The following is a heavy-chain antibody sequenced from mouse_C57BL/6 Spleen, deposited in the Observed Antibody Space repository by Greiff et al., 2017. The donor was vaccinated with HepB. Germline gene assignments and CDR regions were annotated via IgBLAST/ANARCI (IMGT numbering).Heavy chain of an antibody. CDR1: GYAFSSSW. CDR3: ARLETTRYSNPLVAMDY. CDR2: IYPGDGDT. D-gene: IGHD2-5*01. Sequence: QVQLKQSGPELVKPGASVKISCKASGYAFSSSWMNWVKQRPGKGLEWIGRIYPGDGDTNYNGKFKGKATLTADKSSSTAYMQLSSLTSEDSAVYFCARLETTRYSNPLVAMDYWGQGTSVTVSS. J-gene: IGHJ4*01. V-gene: IGHV1-82*01.